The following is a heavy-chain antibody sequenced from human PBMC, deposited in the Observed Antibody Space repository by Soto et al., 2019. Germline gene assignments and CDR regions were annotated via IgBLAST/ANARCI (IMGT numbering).Heavy chain of an antibody. Sequence: GGSLRLSCAASDFSLSAYWMHGVRQVPGRGLEWVARLSSDGFGAAYADSVKGRFFVSRDIARNTLSLQMNSLRADDTAVYYCARDLGGPDYWGRGTSVTVSS. CDR2: LSSDGFGA. J-gene: IGHJ4*02. CDR1: DFSLSAYW. D-gene: IGHD3-16*01. V-gene: IGHV3-74*03. CDR3: ARDLGGPDY.